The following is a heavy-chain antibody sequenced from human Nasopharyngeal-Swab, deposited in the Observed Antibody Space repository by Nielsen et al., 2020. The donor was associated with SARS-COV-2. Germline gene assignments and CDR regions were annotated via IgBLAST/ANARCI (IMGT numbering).Heavy chain of an antibody. Sequence: SETLSLTCTVPGGSISSYYWSWIRQPPGKGLEWIGYIYYSGSTNYNPSLKSRVTISVDTSKNQFSLKLSSVTAADTAVYYCARGEGYCSGGSCYDYWGQGTLVTVSS. D-gene: IGHD2-15*01. CDR2: IYYSGST. V-gene: IGHV4-59*01. CDR1: GGSISSYY. J-gene: IGHJ4*02. CDR3: ARGEGYCSGGSCYDY.